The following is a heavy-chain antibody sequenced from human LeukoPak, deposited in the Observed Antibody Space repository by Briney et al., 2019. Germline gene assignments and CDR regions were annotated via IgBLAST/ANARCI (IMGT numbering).Heavy chain of an antibody. CDR2: INHSGST. CDR3: ARWASSTSFTFDY. J-gene: IGHJ4*02. V-gene: IGHV4-34*01. D-gene: IGHD2-2*01. Sequence: SETLSLTCAVYGGSFSGYYWSWIRQPPGKGLEWIGEINHSGSTNYNPSLKSRVTISVDTSKNQFSLKLSSVTAADTAVYYCARWASSTSFTFDYWGQGTLSPSPQ. CDR1: GGSFSGYY.